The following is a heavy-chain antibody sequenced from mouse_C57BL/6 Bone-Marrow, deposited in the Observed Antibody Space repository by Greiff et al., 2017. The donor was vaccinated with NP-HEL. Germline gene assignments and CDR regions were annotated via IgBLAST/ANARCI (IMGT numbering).Heavy chain of an antibody. J-gene: IGHJ4*01. V-gene: IGHV10-1*01. CDR3: VRQGLVYYAMDY. D-gene: IGHD6-2*01. Sequence: EVKLVESGGGLVQPKGSLKLSCAASGFSFNTYAMNWVRQAPGKGLEWVARIRSKSNNYATYYADSVKDRFTISRDDSESMLYLQMNNLKTEDTAMYYCVRQGLVYYAMDYWGQGTSVTVSS. CDR2: IRSKSNNYAT. CDR1: GFSFNTYA.